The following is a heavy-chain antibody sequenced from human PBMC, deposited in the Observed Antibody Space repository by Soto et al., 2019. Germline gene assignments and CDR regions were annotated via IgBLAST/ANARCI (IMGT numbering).Heavy chain of an antibody. CDR2: IYTSGST. J-gene: IGHJ6*02. Sequence: PSETLSLTCTVSGGSISSYYWSWIRQPAGKGLEWIGRIYTSGSTNYNPSLKSRVTMSVDTSKNQFSLKLSSVTAADTAVYYCARDKSGYSGYDPTSYYYGVDVWGQGTTVTVSS. CDR3: ARDKSGYSGYDPTSYYYGVDV. CDR1: GGSISSYY. D-gene: IGHD5-12*01. V-gene: IGHV4-4*07.